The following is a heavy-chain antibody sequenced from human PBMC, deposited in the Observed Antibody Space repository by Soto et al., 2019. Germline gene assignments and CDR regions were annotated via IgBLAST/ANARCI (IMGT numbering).Heavy chain of an antibody. CDR1: GFSLSTSGVG. V-gene: IGHV2-5*02. CDR2: IYWDDDE. CDR3: AHSCSGGGCYPNYCYGMDV. D-gene: IGHD2-15*01. J-gene: IGHJ6*02. Sequence: QVTLNESGPTLVKLTPTLTLTCTFSGFSLSTSGVGVAWIRQPPGKALEWLAVIYWDDDERYSPSLKSRLTITKDTSKKHVVITLTNMEPVATATYYWAHSCSGGGCYPNYCYGMDVWGQGTTVTVSS.